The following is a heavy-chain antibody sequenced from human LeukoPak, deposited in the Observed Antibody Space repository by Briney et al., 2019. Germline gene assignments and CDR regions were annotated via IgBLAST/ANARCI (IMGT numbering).Heavy chain of an antibody. CDR3: AKALKVVAGSGPVDYYYYMDV. CDR1: GFTFNNYA. J-gene: IGHJ6*03. D-gene: IGHD6-19*01. CDR2: ISSSGGST. V-gene: IGHV3-23*01. Sequence: GSLRLSCATSGFTFNNYAMSWVRQAPGKGLEWVSAISSSGGSTYNADSVKGRFTISRDNSKNTLYLQMNSLRAEDTAVYYCAKALKVVAGSGPVDYYYYMDVWGKGTTVTISS.